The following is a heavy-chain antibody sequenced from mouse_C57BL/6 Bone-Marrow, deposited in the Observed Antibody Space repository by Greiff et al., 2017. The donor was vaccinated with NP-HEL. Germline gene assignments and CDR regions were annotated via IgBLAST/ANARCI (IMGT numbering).Heavy chain of an antibody. CDR2: IDPSDSYT. Sequence: VQLQQPGAELVMPGASVKLSCKASGYTFTSYWMHWVKQRPGQGLEWIGEIDPSDSYTNYNQKFKGQSTLTVDKSSSTAYMQLSSLTSEDAAVYYCARSGLRRRGYFDYWGQGTTLTVSS. V-gene: IGHV1-69*01. CDR1: GYTFTSYW. D-gene: IGHD2-4*01. J-gene: IGHJ2*01. CDR3: ARSGLRRRGYFDY.